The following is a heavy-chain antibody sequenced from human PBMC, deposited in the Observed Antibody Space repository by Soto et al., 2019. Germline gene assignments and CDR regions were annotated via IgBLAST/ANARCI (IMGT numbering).Heavy chain of an antibody. CDR1: GFTFSSYS. D-gene: IGHD2-15*01. CDR2: ISSSSSTI. J-gene: IGHJ4*02. V-gene: IGHV3-48*02. Sequence: PGGSLRLSCAASGFTFSSYSMNWVRQAPGKGLEWVSYISSSSSTIYYAVSVKGRFTISRDNAKNSLYLQMNSLRDEDTVVYYCARDGNCSGGSCARNGYSYGFNYWGQGT. CDR3: ARDGNCSGGSCARNGYSYGFNY.